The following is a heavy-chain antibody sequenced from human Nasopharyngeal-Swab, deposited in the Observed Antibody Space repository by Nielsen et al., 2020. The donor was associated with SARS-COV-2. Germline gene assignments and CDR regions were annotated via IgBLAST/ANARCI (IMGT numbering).Heavy chain of an antibody. CDR2: IIPIFGTA. D-gene: IGHD2-2*01. Sequence: SSVKVSCKASAGTFSSYAISWVRQAPGQGLEWMGGIIPIFGTANYAQKLQGRVTMTTDTSTSTAYMELRSLSSADTSVYYCARDGGGGDCSSTSCYVGYYYYYMDVWGKGTTVTVSS. J-gene: IGHJ6*03. V-gene: IGHV1-69*05. CDR1: AGTFSSYA. CDR3: ARDGGGGDCSSTSCYVGYYYYYMDV.